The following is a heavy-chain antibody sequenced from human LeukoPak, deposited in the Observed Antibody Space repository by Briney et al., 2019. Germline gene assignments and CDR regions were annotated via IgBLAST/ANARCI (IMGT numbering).Heavy chain of an antibody. V-gene: IGHV3-23*01. CDR1: GLTFSSYA. Sequence: GGSLRLSWAASGLTFSSYAMSWVRQAPGKGLEWVSAISGSGGSTYYADSVKGRFTISRDNSKNTLYLQMNSLRAEDTAVYYCAKGPTYGDYGPIDYWGQGTLVTVSS. D-gene: IGHD4-17*01. CDR3: AKGPTYGDYGPIDY. CDR2: ISGSGGST. J-gene: IGHJ4*02.